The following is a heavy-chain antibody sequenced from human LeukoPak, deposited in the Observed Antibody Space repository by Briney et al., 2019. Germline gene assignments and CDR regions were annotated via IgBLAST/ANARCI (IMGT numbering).Heavy chain of an antibody. Sequence: SGPTLVKPTQTLTLTCTFSGFSLSTSRVGVGWIRQPPGKALEWLALIYWNDDKRYSPSLKSRLTITKDTSKNQVVLTMTNMDPVDTATYYCAHRPGRLSSIAARPFDWLANYNWSDPWGQGTLVTVSS. J-gene: IGHJ5*02. D-gene: IGHD6-6*01. CDR1: GFSLSTSRVG. CDR2: IYWNDDK. CDR3: AHRPGRLSSIAARPFDWLANYNWSDP. V-gene: IGHV2-5*01.